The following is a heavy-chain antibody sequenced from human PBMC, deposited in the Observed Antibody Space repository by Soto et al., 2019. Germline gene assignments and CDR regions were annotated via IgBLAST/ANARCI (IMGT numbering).Heavy chain of an antibody. D-gene: IGHD3-9*01. CDR1: GFTFSSYT. CDR2: ISSSSSYI. V-gene: IGHV3-21*01. CDR3: ARGTYYDILTPLNWFDP. Sequence: GGPLRLSCPPSGFTFSSYTMNWVGKAPGKGLEWVSSISSSSSYIYYADSVKGRFTISRDNAKNSLYLQMNSLRAEDTAVYYCARGTYYDILTPLNWFDPWGQGTLVTVSS. J-gene: IGHJ5*02.